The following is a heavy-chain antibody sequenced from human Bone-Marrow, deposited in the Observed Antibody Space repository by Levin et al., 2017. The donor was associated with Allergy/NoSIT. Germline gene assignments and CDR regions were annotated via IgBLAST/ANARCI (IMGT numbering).Heavy chain of an antibody. J-gene: IGHJ3*01. V-gene: IGHV3-21*01. CDR3: VRGIIGDVRVAHKEAFDV. CDR1: GFTFSDYS. D-gene: IGHD2/OR15-2a*01. Sequence: GASVKVSCIVSGFTFSDYSIYWVRQAPGKGLEWISSISSDSSDLYYADSVKGRFTISRDNAKNSLNLQVSSLRAEDTAVYHCVRGIIGDVRVAHKEAFDVWGQGTTVTVSS. CDR2: ISSDSSDL.